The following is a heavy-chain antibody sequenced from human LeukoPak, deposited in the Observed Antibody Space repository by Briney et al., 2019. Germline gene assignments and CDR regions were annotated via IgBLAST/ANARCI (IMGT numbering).Heavy chain of an antibody. CDR3: ASRSGSLNY. V-gene: IGHV4-34*01. CDR1: GGSFSGYY. J-gene: IGHJ4*02. CDR2: INHSGNT. D-gene: IGHD1-26*01. Sequence: PSETLSLTCAVYGGSFSGYYWSWIRQPPGKGLEWIGEINHSGNTNYNPSLKSRVTISVDTSKNQFSLKLSSVTAADTAVYYCASRSGSLNYWGQGTLVTVSS.